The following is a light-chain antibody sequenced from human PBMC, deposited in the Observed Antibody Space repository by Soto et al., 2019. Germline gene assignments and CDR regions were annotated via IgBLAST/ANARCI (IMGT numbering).Light chain of an antibody. J-gene: IGKJ1*01. CDR1: QDISSY. V-gene: IGKV1-8*01. CDR2: AAS. CDR3: QQYYSDPHT. Sequence: AIRMTQSPSSFSASTGDRVTITCRASQDISSYLAWYQQKPGKAPKLLIYAASTLQSGVPSRFSGSGSGTDFTLTISGLQSEDFATYYCQQYYSDPHTFGQGTKLEIK.